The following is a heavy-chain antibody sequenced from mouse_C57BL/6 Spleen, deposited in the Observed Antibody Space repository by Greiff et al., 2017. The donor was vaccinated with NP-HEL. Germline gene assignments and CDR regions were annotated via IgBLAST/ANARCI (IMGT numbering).Heavy chain of an antibody. CDR1: GYTFTSYW. Sequence: QVQLQQPGAELVKPGASVKLSCKASGYTFTSYWMQWVKQRPGQGLEWIGEIDPSDSYTNYNQKFKGKATLTVDTSSSTAYMQLSSLTSEDSAVYYCARRFYYGSSYRYWYFDVWGTGTTVTVSS. V-gene: IGHV1-50*01. J-gene: IGHJ1*03. CDR3: ARRFYYGSSYRYWYFDV. CDR2: IDPSDSYT. D-gene: IGHD1-1*01.